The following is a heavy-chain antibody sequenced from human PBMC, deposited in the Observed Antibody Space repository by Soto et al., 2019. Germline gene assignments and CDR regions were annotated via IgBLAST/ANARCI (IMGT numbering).Heavy chain of an antibody. CDR1: GGSISSGDYY. V-gene: IGHV4-30-4*01. D-gene: IGHD3-22*01. CDR2: LYYSGST. Sequence: SEALALTCTFSGGSISSGDYYWSGIRQPPGKGLQWIGYLYYSGSTYYNPSLKSRVTISVDTSKNQFSLKLSSVTAADTAVYYRASLNYDTSGYYPGYWGQGTMVTVSS. CDR3: ASLNYDTSGYYPGY. J-gene: IGHJ4*02.